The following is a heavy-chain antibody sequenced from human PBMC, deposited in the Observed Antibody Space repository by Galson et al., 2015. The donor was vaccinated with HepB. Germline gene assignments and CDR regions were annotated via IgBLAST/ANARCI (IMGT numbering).Heavy chain of an antibody. D-gene: IGHD2/OR15-2a*01. CDR2: IIPPLGIA. CDR3: ARSAGFFYFMDV. V-gene: IGHV1-69*02. J-gene: IGHJ6*03. Sequence: SVKVSCKASVDTFNSNTISWVRLAPGQGLEWMGRIIPPLGIANYAQKFQGRVTITADKSTDKSTITAYMELSSLRSDHTAVDYCARSAGFFYFMDVWGKGTMVTVPS. CDR1: VDTFNSNT.